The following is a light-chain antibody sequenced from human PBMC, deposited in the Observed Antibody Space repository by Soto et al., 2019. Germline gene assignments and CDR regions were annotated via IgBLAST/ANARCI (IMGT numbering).Light chain of an antibody. CDR3: SLSFGGTVV. CDR1: TCGVTSGHW. Sequence: QAVVTQEPSMTVSPGGTVTLTCGSSTCGVTSGHWPYWFQQKAGQAPRTLIYDATNKHSWTPARFSGSLLGGKAALTRSGAQPEDEAEYYCSLSFGGTVVFGGGTKLTVL. V-gene: IGLV7-46*01. CDR2: DAT. J-gene: IGLJ2*01.